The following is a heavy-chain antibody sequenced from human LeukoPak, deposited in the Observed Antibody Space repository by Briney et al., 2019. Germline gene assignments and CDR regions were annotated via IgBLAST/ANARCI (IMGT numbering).Heavy chain of an antibody. V-gene: IGHV4-59*01. J-gene: IGHJ1*01. CDR3: ARDVEGSGWSNFQH. CDR2: IYYSGST. CDR1: GGSISSYY. D-gene: IGHD6-19*01. Sequence: SETLSLTYTVSGGSISSYYWSWIRQPPGKGLEWIGYIYYSGSTNYNPSLKSRVTISVDTSKNQFSLKLSSVTAADTAVYYCARDVEGSGWSNFQHWGQGTLVTVSS.